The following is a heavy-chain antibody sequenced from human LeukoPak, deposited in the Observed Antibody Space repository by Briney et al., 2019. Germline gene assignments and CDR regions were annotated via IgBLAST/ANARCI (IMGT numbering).Heavy chain of an antibody. D-gene: IGHD2-8*01. CDR3: ATALRYCTNGVCYTPNPHFDY. V-gene: IGHV1-24*01. CDR1: GYTLTELS. J-gene: IGHJ4*02. Sequence: ASVKVCCKVSGYTLTELSMHWVRQAPGKGLEWMGGFDPEDGETIYAQKFQGRVTMTEDTSTDTAYMELSSLRSEDTAVYYCATALRYCTNGVCYTPNPHFDYWGQGTLVTVSS. CDR2: FDPEDGET.